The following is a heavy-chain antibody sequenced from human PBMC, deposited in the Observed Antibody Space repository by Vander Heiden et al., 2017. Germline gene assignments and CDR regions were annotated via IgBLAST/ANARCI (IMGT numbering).Heavy chain of an antibody. J-gene: IGHJ4*02. CDR1: GFNLSSYA. CDR2: ISGSGGST. Sequence: EVQLLESGGGLVQPGGSLRLSCAASGFNLSSYAMSWVRQAPGKGLEWVSAISGSGGSTYYADSVKGRFTISRDNSKNTLYLQMNSLRAEDTAVYYCAKDFWIAVAGFDYWGQGTLVTVSS. V-gene: IGHV3-23*01. CDR3: AKDFWIAVAGFDY. D-gene: IGHD6-19*01.